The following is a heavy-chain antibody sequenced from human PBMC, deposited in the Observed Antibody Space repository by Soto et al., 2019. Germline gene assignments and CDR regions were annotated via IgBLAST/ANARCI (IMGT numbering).Heavy chain of an antibody. V-gene: IGHV3-33*01. CDR1: GFTFSSYG. CDR2: IWNDGSNK. CDR3: ARDNWNYVSAFGI. Sequence: GGSLRLSCAASGFTFSSYGMHWVRQAPGKGLEWVAVIWNDGSNKYYADSVKGRFTISRDNSKNTLYLQMNSLRAEDTAVYYCARDNWNYVSAFGIWGQGTMVTVSS. D-gene: IGHD1-7*01. J-gene: IGHJ3*02.